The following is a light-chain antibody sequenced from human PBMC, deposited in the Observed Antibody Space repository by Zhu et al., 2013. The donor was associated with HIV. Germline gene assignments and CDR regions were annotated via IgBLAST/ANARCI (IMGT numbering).Light chain of an antibody. CDR1: QSITGW. CDR2: KAS. CDR3: QQYSSYSWT. V-gene: IGKV1-5*03. J-gene: IGKJ1*01. Sequence: DIQMTQSPSSVSASVGDRVTITCRASQSITGWLAWFQQRPGKAPNLLIYKASTLVSGVPSRFSGSGSGTEFALTISSLQPDDFATYYCQQYSSYSWTFGQGTKVEIK.